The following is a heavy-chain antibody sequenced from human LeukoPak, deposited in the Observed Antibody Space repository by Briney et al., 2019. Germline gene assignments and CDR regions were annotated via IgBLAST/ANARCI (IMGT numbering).Heavy chain of an antibody. V-gene: IGHV3-7*04. D-gene: IGHD5-18*01. CDR3: ARAVYGYFDF. J-gene: IGHJ4*02. CDR1: GFTFSSHW. Sequence: GGSLRLSCAASGFTFSSHWMSWVRQAPGKGLEWVANINQDGSEKYYVDSVKGRFTISRDNAKNSQYLQMSSLRAEDTAVYYCARAVYGYFDFWGQGMLFTVSS. CDR2: INQDGSEK.